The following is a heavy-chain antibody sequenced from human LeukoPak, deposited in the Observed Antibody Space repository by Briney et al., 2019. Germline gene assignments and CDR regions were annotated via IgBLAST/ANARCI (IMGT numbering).Heavy chain of an antibody. CDR3: ARELGWQQLLSFDY. CDR1: GFTFSSYR. CDR2: ISSSSSYI. Sequence: GGSLRLSCAASGFTFSSYRMNWIRQAPGKGLEWVSSISSSSSYIYYADSVKGRFPISRDNPKNSLSLQMNSLRAEDTAVYYCARELGWQQLLSFDYWGQGTLVTVSS. D-gene: IGHD6-13*01. J-gene: IGHJ4*02. V-gene: IGHV3-21*01.